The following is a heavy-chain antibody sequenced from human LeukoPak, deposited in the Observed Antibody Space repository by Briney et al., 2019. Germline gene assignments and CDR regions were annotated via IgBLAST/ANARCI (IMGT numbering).Heavy chain of an antibody. J-gene: IGHJ4*02. V-gene: IGHV1-2*02. CDR1: GYTFTCYY. CDR2: INPNSGGT. CDR3: ARDDCSSTSCWVDY. Sequence: ASVKVSCKASGYTFTCYYMHWVRQAPGQGLEWMGWINPNSGGTNYAQKFQGRVTMTRDTSISTAYMELSRLRSDDTAVYYCARDDCSSTSCWVDYWGQGTLVTVSS. D-gene: IGHD2-2*01.